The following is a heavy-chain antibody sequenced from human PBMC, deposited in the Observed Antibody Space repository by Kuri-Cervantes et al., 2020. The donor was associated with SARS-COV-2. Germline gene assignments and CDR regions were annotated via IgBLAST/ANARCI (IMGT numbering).Heavy chain of an antibody. D-gene: IGHD2-21*01. CDR3: ARLGSDVDY. CDR1: GFSFSSLP. Sequence: GGSLRLSCAASGFSFSSLPMHWVRQAPGKGLEWVAVISYDGSNKYYADSVKGRFTISRDNSENTLYLQMNSLRAEDTAVYYCARLGSDVDYWGQGTLVTVSS. CDR2: ISYDGSNK. V-gene: IGHV3-30*03. J-gene: IGHJ4*02.